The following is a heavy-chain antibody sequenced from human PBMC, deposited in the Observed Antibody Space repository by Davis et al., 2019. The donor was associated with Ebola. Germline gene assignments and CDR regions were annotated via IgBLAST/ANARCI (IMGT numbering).Heavy chain of an antibody. CDR3: ARVRVAAAGIDY. J-gene: IGHJ4*02. CDR1: GGSISSYY. CDR2: VYYSGST. Sequence: MPSETLSLTCTVSGGSISSYYWSWIRQPPGEGLEWIGYVYYSGSTNYNPSLKSRVTISVDTSKNQSSLKLSSVTAADTAVYYCARVRVAAAGIDYWGQGTLVTVSS. D-gene: IGHD6-13*01. V-gene: IGHV4-59*01.